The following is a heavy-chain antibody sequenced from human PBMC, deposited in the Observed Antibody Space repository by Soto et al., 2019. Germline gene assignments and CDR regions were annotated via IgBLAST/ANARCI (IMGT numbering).Heavy chain of an antibody. J-gene: IGHJ3*02. Sequence: GGSLRLSCAASGFTFDDYAMHWVRQAPGKGLEWVSGISWNSGSIGYADSVKGRFTISRDNAKNSLYLQMNSLRAGDTALYYCAKDLTGTTFGSRVIGAFDIWGQGTMVTVSS. CDR3: AKDLTGTTFGSRVIGAFDI. CDR2: ISWNSGSI. V-gene: IGHV3-9*01. CDR1: GFTFDDYA. D-gene: IGHD1-1*01.